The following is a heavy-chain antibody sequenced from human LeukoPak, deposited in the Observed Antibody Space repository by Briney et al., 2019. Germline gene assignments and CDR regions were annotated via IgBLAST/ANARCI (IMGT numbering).Heavy chain of an antibody. V-gene: IGHV3-74*01. D-gene: IGHD3-10*01. Sequence: GGSLRLSCAASGFTFSNYWVHWVRQAPGKGLVWVSRINRDGSTTNYADSVKGRFTASRDNAKNTLNSQMNSLRAEDTAVYYCARDRKSGESSEIDFWGQGTLVTVSS. J-gene: IGHJ4*02. CDR3: ARDRKSGESSEIDF. CDR1: GFTFSNYW. CDR2: INRDGSTT.